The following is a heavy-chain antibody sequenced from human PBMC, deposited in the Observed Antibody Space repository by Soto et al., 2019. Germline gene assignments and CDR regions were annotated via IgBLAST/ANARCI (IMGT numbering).Heavy chain of an antibody. CDR1: GFTFSSYA. Sequence: GGSLRLSCAASGFTFSSYAMHWVRQAPGKGLEWVAVISYDGSNKYYADSVKGRFTISRDNSKNTLYLQMNSLRAEDTAVYYCARDWDITIFGVVRDWFDPWGQGTLVTV. J-gene: IGHJ5*02. D-gene: IGHD3-3*01. V-gene: IGHV3-30-3*01. CDR3: ARDWDITIFGVVRDWFDP. CDR2: ISYDGSNK.